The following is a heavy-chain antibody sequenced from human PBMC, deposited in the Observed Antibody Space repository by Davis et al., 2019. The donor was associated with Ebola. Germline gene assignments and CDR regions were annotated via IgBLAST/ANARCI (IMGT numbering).Heavy chain of an antibody. Sequence: GSLRLSCTVSGGSISSYYWSWIRQPPGKGLEWIGYIYHSGITNHNPSLKSRVTISVDTSKNQFSLKVTSVTAADTAVYYCADIHRGYWGQGTLVTVSS. D-gene: IGHD5-12*01. CDR3: ADIHRGY. J-gene: IGHJ4*02. CDR2: IYHSGIT. V-gene: IGHV4-59*08. CDR1: GGSISSYY.